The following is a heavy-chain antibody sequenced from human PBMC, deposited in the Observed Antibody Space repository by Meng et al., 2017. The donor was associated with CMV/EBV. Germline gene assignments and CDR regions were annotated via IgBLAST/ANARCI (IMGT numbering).Heavy chain of an antibody. J-gene: IGHJ3*02. D-gene: IGHD4-17*01. CDR3: ARGTTVAFDI. CDR1: GYTFTSYY. CDR2: INPSGGST. Sequence: ASVKVSCKASGYTFTSYYMHWVRQAPGQGLEWMGIINPSGGSTSYAQKFQGRVTMTTDTSTSTAYMELRSLRSDDTAVYYCARGTTVAFDIWGQGTMVTVSS. V-gene: IGHV1-46*01.